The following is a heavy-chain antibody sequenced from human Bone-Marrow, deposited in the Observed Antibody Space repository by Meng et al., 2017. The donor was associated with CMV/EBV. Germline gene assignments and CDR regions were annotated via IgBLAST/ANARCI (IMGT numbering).Heavy chain of an antibody. CDR3: ARRVPRGDYGGNSGDY. CDR1: GSINSPHL. Sequence: GSINSPHLWTWVRQSPGKVLEWIGEIYYRGSTNYNPSLESRVTISLDESKNQFSLRLSSVTAADTAIYFCARRVPRGDYGGNSGDYWGQGFLVTVSS. V-gene: IGHV4-4*01. CDR2: IYYRGST. D-gene: IGHD4-23*01. J-gene: IGHJ4*02.